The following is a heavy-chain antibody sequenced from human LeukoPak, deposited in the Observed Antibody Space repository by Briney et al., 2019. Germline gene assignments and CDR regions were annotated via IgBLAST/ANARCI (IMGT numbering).Heavy chain of an antibody. J-gene: IGHJ4*02. CDR2: ISSSSSYI. D-gene: IGHD1-26*01. Sequence: GGSLRLSCAASGFTFSSYSMNWVRQAPGKGLEWVSSISSSSSYIYYADSVKGRFTISRDNAKNSLYLQMNSLRAEDTAVYYCARAMRIVGATAFDYWGQGTLVTVSS. CDR3: ARAMRIVGATAFDY. V-gene: IGHV3-21*01. CDR1: GFTFSSYS.